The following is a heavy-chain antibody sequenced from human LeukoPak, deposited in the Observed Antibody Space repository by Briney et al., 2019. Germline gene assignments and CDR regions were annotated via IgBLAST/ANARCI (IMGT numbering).Heavy chain of an antibody. CDR3: ASSSIAAADNYYYYYGMDV. J-gene: IGHJ6*02. V-gene: IGHV3-53*01. D-gene: IGHD6-13*01. Sequence: GGCLRLSCAASGFTVSSNYMSWVRQAPGKGLEWVSVISSGGSTYYADSVKGRFTISRDNSKNTLYLQMNSLRAEDTAVYYCASSSIAAADNYYYYYGMDVWGQGTTVTVSS. CDR2: ISSGGST. CDR1: GFTVSSNY.